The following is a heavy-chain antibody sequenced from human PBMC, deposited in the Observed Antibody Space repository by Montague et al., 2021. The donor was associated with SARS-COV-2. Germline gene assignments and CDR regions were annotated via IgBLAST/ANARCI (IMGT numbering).Heavy chain of an antibody. CDR2: ISGSGANT. D-gene: IGHD2-15*01. CDR1: GFTFSSYP. V-gene: IGHV3-23*01. J-gene: IGHJ4*02. CDR3: ARGEGYCGGGRCYRHYDY. Sequence: SLRLSCAASGFTFSSYPVTWVRQAPGMGLEWVSIISGSGANTYYSDSLKGRFTISRDNSKNTLYLQMNSLRAEDTAVYYCARGEGYCGGGRCYRHYDYWGQGTLVTVSS.